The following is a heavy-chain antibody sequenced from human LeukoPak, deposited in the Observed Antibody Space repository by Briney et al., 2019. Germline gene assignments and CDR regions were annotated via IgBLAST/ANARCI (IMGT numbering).Heavy chain of an antibody. V-gene: IGHV4-59*01. D-gene: IGHD5-18*01. CDR1: GGSISSYY. J-gene: IGHJ4*02. CDR3: ARFRAGYSYGAFDY. Sequence: SETLSLTCTVSGGSISSYYWSWIRQPPGKGLEWIGYIYYSGSTNYNPSLKSRVTISVDTSKNQFSLKLSSVTAADTAVYYCARFRAGYSYGAFDYWGQETLVTVSS. CDR2: IYYSGST.